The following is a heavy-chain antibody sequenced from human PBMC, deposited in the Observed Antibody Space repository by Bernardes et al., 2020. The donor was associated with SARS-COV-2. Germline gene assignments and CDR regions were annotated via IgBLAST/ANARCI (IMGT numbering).Heavy chain of an antibody. CDR2: ISYDGSNK. J-gene: IGHJ6*02. D-gene: IGHD3-3*01. V-gene: IGHV3-30-3*01. CDR1: GFTFSSYA. CDR3: ARDHRYYDFWSGYSRWGGTDDYYYGMEV. Sequence: GGSLRLSCAASGFTFSSYAMHWVRQAPGKGLEWVAVISYDGSNKYYADSVKGRFTISRDNSKNTLYLQMNSLRAEDTAVYYCARDHRYYDFWSGYSRWGGTDDYYYGMEVWDQGTTVTVSS.